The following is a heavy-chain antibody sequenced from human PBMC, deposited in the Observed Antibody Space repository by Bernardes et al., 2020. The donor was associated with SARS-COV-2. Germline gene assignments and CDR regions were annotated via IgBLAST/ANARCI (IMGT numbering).Heavy chain of an antibody. CDR1: GFTFSSYA. CDR2: ISGIGGST. J-gene: IGHJ4*02. Sequence: GGSLRLSCAASGFTFSSYAMSWVRQAPGKGLEWVSAISGIGGSTYYADSVKGRFTISRDNSKNTLYLQMNSLRAEDTAVYYCAKDEGYSGYDGYFDYWGQGTLVTVSS. D-gene: IGHD5-12*01. CDR3: AKDEGYSGYDGYFDY. V-gene: IGHV3-23*01.